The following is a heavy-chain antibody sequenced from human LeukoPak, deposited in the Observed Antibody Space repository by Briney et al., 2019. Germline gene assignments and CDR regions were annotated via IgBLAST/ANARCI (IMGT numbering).Heavy chain of an antibody. D-gene: IGHD1-26*01. V-gene: IGHV1-2*06. CDR1: GYTFTGYY. CDR3: ARGGGSYYWDFDY. CDR2: INPTSGGT. Sequence: ASVKISCKASGYTFTGYYMHWVRQAPGQGLEWMGRINPTSGGTNYAHKFQGRVPMTRDTSISTAYMELSRLRSDDTAVYYCARGGGSYYWDFDYWGQGTLVTVSS. J-gene: IGHJ4*02.